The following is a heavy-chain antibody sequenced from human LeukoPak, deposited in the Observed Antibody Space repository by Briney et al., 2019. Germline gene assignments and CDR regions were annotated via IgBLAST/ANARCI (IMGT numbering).Heavy chain of an antibody. D-gene: IGHD4-17*01. CDR2: IYYSGST. CDR1: GGSISSYY. J-gene: IGHJ4*02. CDR3: ARGYGDYVDY. Sequence: PSETLSLTCTVSGGSISSYYWSWIRQPPGKGLEWIGYIYYSGSTNYNPSLKSRVTISVDTSKNQFSLKLSSVTAADTAVYYCARGYGDYVDYWGQGTLVTVSS. V-gene: IGHV4-59*08.